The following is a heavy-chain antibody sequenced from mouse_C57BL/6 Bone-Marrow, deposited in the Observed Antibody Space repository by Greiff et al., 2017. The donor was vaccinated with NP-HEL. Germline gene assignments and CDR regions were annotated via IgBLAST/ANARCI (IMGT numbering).Heavy chain of an antibody. CDR3: ARGSTRGNYGRYFDD. D-gene: IGHD2-1*01. J-gene: IGHJ2*01. CDR2: INPNNGGT. CDR1: GYTFTDYN. V-gene: IGHV1-18*01. Sequence: VQLQQSGPELVKPGASVKIPCKASGYTFTDYNMDWVKQSHGQSLEWIGDINPNNGGTIYNQKFQGKATLTVDKSSSTAYMELRSLTSEDTAVYYCARGSTRGNYGRYFDDWGQGTTLTVSS.